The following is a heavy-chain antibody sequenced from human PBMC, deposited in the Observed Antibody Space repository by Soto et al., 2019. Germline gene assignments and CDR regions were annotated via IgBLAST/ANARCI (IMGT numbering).Heavy chain of an antibody. Sequence: QVQLQESGPGLVKPSGTLSLTCAVSSGSISSSNWWSWVRQPPGKGLEWIGEVYHSGSTNYNPSLKSRVTISVDKSKNQFSLKLSSVTAADTAVYYCASSFKGYYGSGNAFDIWGQGTMVTVSS. V-gene: IGHV4-4*02. J-gene: IGHJ3*02. D-gene: IGHD3-10*01. CDR1: SGSISSSNW. CDR3: ASSFKGYYGSGNAFDI. CDR2: VYHSGST.